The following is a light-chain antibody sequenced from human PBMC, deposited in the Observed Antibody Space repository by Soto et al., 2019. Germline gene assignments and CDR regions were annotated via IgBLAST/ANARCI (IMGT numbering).Light chain of an antibody. V-gene: IGLV2-14*01. CDR3: SSYTSSSTGGYV. CDR2: EVS. CDR1: SSDVGGYNY. Sequence: QSVLTQPASVSGSPGQSITISCAGTSSDVGGYNYVSWYQQHPGKAPKLLIYEVSNRPSGVSNRFSGSKSGNTASLTISGLQSEDEAHYYCSSYTSSSTGGYVFGTGTKLTVL. J-gene: IGLJ1*01.